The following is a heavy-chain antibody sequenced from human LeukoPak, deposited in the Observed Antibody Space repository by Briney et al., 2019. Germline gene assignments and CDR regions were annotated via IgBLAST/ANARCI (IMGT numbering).Heavy chain of an antibody. CDR2: IYTSGST. V-gene: IGHV4-61*02. CDR1: GGSISSGSYY. D-gene: IGHD6-19*01. CDR3: ARVLAVAGNYYYYYMDV. J-gene: IGHJ6*03. Sequence: SETLSLTCTVSGGSISSGSYYWSWLRQPAGTGLEWIGRIYTSGSTNYNPSLKSRVTISVDTSKNQFSLKLSSVTAADTAVYYCARVLAVAGNYYYYYMDVWGKGTTVTVSS.